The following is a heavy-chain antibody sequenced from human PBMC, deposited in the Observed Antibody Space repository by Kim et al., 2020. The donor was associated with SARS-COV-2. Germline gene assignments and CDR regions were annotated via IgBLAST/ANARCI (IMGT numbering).Heavy chain of an antibody. CDR3: ARHGGDGYYFDY. Sequence: YYNPSLKSRVTISVDTSKNQFSLKLSSVTAADTAVYYCARHGGDGYYFDYWGQGTLVTVSS. V-gene: IGHV4-39*01. D-gene: IGHD2-21*02. J-gene: IGHJ4*02.